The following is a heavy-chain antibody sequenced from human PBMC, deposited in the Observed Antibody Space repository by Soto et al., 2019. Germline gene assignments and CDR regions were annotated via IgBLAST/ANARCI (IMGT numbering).Heavy chain of an antibody. CDR1: GFTFGDYA. CDR2: IGGGGSGT. CDR3: AKDAVPYNGEWDWFDT. Sequence: QFLESGGGLVQPGGSLRVHCVASGFTFGDYAMSWVRQAPGKGLEWVSIIGGGGSGTYYAASEKGRFTISRDNSKSTLYLQTNILRVEDTAVYYCAKDAVPYNGEWDWFDTWGQGTLVTVSS. V-gene: IGHV3-23*01. D-gene: IGHD3-10*01. J-gene: IGHJ5*02.